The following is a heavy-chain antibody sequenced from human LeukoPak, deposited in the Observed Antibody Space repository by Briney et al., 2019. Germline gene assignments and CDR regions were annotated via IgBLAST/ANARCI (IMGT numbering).Heavy chain of an antibody. V-gene: IGHV1-69*05. Sequence: GASVKVSCKASGGTFSSYAISWVRQAPGQGLEWMGGIIPIFGTANYAQKFQGRVTITTDESTSTAYMELSSLRSEDTAVYYCARHYDYVWGSYRPSDAFDIWGQGTMVTVSS. CDR3: ARHYDYVWGSYRPSDAFDI. J-gene: IGHJ3*02. D-gene: IGHD3-16*02. CDR2: IIPIFGTA. CDR1: GGTFSSYA.